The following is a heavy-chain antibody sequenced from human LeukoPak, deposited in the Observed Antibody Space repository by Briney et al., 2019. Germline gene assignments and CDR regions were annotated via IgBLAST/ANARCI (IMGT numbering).Heavy chain of an antibody. CDR3: ASSAYSGYVQDVPLDY. D-gene: IGHD5-12*01. CDR2: IYSGGST. Sequence: PGGSLRLSCAASGFTVSSNYMSWVRQAPGKGLEWVSVIYSGGSTYYADSVKGRFTISRDNSKNTLYLQMNSLRAEDTAVYYCASSAYSGYVQDVPLDYWGQGTLVTVSS. CDR1: GFTVSSNY. J-gene: IGHJ4*02. V-gene: IGHV3-53*01.